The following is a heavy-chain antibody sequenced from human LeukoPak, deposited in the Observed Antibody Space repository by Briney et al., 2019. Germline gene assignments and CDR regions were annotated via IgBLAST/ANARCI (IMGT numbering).Heavy chain of an antibody. D-gene: IGHD3-10*01. CDR3: SSYYCSDSPRWYFDY. CDR2: IRSKNYGGAT. CDR1: GFTFGDYT. J-gene: IGHJ4*02. Sequence: SGRSLRLSCTGSGFTFGDYTMKWLRQAPGKGVERVGFIRSKNYGGATEYAAAVKGTFTISRSDSKSIAYLQMDSLKTEDTAVYYCSSYYCSDSPRWYFDYWGQGTLVTLSS. V-gene: IGHV3-49*03.